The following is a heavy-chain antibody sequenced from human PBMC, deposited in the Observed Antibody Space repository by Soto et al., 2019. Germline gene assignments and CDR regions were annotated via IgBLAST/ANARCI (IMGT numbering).Heavy chain of an antibody. J-gene: IGHJ6*02. Sequence: QVQLVESGGGVVQPGRSLRLSCAASGFTFSSYGMHWVRQAPGKGLEWVAVISYDGSNKYYADSVKGRFTISRENSKNTLYQQMNSLRAEDTAVYYCAKEVYNWNDEDYYYGMDVWGQGTTVTVSS. CDR1: GFTFSSYG. V-gene: IGHV3-30*18. CDR2: ISYDGSNK. CDR3: AKEVYNWNDEDYYYGMDV. D-gene: IGHD1-1*01.